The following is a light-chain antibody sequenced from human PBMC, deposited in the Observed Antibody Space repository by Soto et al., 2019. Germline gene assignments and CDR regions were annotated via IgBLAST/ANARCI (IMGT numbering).Light chain of an antibody. Sequence: EFVLTQSPGTLSLSPGERATLSCRASQSVGSNYLAWYQQKPGQAPRLLIYGASSRATGIAARFSGSRSGPEFTLTINSLQSEDFAIYYCQPYNNWPLTFXGGTKVDIK. CDR1: QSVGSN. V-gene: IGKV3D-15*01. CDR2: GAS. CDR3: QPYNNWPLT. J-gene: IGKJ4*01.